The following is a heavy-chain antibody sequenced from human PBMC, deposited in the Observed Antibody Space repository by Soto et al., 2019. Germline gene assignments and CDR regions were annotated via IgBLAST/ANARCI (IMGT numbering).Heavy chain of an antibody. Sequence: GGSLRLSCAASGFTFSSYSMNWVRPAPGKGLEWVSSISSSSSYIYYADSVKGRFTISRDNAKNSLYLQMNSLRAEDTAVYYCARVSSYGDYYYYGMDVWGQGTTVTVSS. CDR1: GFTFSSYS. J-gene: IGHJ6*02. D-gene: IGHD4-17*01. CDR3: ARVSSYGDYYYYGMDV. CDR2: ISSSSSYI. V-gene: IGHV3-21*01.